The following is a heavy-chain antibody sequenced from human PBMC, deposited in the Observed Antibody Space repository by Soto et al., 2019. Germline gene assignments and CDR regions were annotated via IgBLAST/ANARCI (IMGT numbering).Heavy chain of an antibody. Sequence: QVQLVKSGGGVVQPGKSLRLSCAASGFTASRYGMHWVRQAPGKGLEWVATLSYDGRTKNYADSVKGRFTISRDNSKNTLYLQMDSLRHEDTAVYYCAREVECSSTTCQNYYKYGMSVWGQGATVTVSS. CDR1: GFTASRYG. V-gene: IGHV3-30*05. CDR2: LSYDGRTK. J-gene: IGHJ6*02. D-gene: IGHD2-2*01. CDR3: AREVECSSTTCQNYYKYGMSV.